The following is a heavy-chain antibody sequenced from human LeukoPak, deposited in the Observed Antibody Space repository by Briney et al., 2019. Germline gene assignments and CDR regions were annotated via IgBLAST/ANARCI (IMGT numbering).Heavy chain of an antibody. J-gene: IGHJ3*02. V-gene: IGHV4-39*07. CDR1: GGSISNSSYY. CDR2: IYYNGGN. D-gene: IGHD3-22*01. Sequence: KPSETLSLTCTVSGGSISNSSYYWGWIRQPPGKGLEWIGSIYYNGGNYYNPSLKSRVIISGDTSKNQFSLKLRSVTAADTAVYYCARDRYYYDSSSYYSAFDTWGQGTMVTVSS. CDR3: ARDRYYYDSSSYYSAFDT.